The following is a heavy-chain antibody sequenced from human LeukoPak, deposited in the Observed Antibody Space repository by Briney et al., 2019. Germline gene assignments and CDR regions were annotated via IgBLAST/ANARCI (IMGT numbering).Heavy chain of an antibody. V-gene: IGHV1-2*02. D-gene: IGHD5-18*01. J-gene: IGHJ3*02. CDR2: INSNSGGT. CDR1: GYSLSGYY. CDR3: ARLGIQEDAFDI. Sequence: ASVKVSCKASGYSLSGYYVHWVRQAPGQGLEWMGWINSNSGGTSYAQKFQGTVTLTSDTSISTVYMELTRLRSDDTAVYYCARLGIQEDAFDIWGQGTMVTVSS.